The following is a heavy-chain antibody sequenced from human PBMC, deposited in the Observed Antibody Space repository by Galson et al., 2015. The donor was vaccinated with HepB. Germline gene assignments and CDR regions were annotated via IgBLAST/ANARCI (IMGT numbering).Heavy chain of an antibody. V-gene: IGHV3-49*03. Sequence: SLRLSCAASGFTFGDYAMSWFRQAPGKGLEWVGFIRSKAYGGTTEYAASVKGRFTISRDDSKSIAYLQMNSLKTEDTAVYYCTRVLHDILTGYYPIGFDPWGQGTLVTVSS. J-gene: IGHJ5*02. D-gene: IGHD3-9*01. CDR2: IRSKAYGGTT. CDR3: TRVLHDILTGYYPIGFDP. CDR1: GFTFGDYA.